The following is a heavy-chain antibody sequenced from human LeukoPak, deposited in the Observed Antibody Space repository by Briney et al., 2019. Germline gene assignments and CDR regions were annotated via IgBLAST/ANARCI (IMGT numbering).Heavy chain of an antibody. D-gene: IGHD4-17*01. V-gene: IGHV3-23*01. CDR1: GFTFNNYA. Sequence: GGSLRLSCAASGFTFNNYAMSWVRQAPGKGLEWVSSISSSSSYIYYADSVKGRFTISRDNSKNTLYLQMSSLRAEDTAVYYCAKAKNYGDYYYWGQGTLVTVSS. J-gene: IGHJ4*02. CDR3: AKAKNYGDYYY. CDR2: ISSSSSYI.